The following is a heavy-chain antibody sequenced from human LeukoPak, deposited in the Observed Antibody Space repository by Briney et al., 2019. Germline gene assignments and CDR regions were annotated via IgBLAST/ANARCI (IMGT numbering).Heavy chain of an antibody. CDR3: ARGASGYSYG. V-gene: IGHV3-74*01. Sequence: GGSLRLSCAASGFTFSNYWMHWVRQAPGKGLVWVSRINSDGSTTSYADSVKGRFTISRDNAKNTLYLQMNSLRAEDTAVHYCARGASGYSYGWGQGTLVTVSS. J-gene: IGHJ4*02. CDR1: GFTFSNYW. CDR2: INSDGSTT. D-gene: IGHD5-18*01.